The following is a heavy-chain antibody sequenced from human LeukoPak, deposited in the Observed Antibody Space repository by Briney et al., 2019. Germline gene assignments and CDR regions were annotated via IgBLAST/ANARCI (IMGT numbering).Heavy chain of an antibody. CDR1: GFTFRDYG. CDR3: AREGRLYYGVSDNWFDP. V-gene: IGHV3-23*01. D-gene: IGHD4-17*01. Sequence: PGGSLRLSCAASGFTFRDYGMSWVRQAPGKGLEWVSSINNAGVNTHYADSVKGRFTISRDNSKNTLYLQINSLRAEDTALYHCAREGRLYYGVSDNWFDPWGQGTLVTVSS. J-gene: IGHJ5*02. CDR2: INNAGVNT.